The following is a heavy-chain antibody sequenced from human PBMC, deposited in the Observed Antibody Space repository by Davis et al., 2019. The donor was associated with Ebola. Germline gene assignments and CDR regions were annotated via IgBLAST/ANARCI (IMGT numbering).Heavy chain of an antibody. V-gene: IGHV5-51*01. CDR3: ARRGLQDDFDY. D-gene: IGHD3-16*01. Sequence: WGALRLSCKGSGYSFTSYWIGWVRQMPGKGLEWMGIIYPGDSDTRYSPSFQGQVTISADKSISTAYLQWSSLKASDTAMYYCARRGLQDDFDYWGQGTLVTVSS. CDR1: GYSFTSYW. CDR2: IYPGDSDT. J-gene: IGHJ4*02.